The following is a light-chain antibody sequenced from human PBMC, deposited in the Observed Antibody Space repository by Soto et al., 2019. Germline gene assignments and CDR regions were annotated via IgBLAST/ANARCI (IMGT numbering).Light chain of an antibody. CDR2: WAS. J-gene: IGKJ3*01. Sequence: DIVMTQSPDSLAVSLGERATINCKSSQSVLYTSNNKNFLGWYQRKPGQPPKLLIYWASTRESGVPDRFSGSASGTDFTLTIGSLQAEDVAVYYCQQYYTTPFTFGPGTKVEIK. CDR3: QQYYTTPFT. V-gene: IGKV4-1*01. CDR1: QSVLYTSNNKNF.